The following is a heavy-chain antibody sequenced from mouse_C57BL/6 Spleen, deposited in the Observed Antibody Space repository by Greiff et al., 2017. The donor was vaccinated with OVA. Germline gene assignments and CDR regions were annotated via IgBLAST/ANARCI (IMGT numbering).Heavy chain of an antibody. CDR2: IYPGGGYT. D-gene: IGHD3-2*02. CDR1: GYTFTNYW. Sequence: QVQLQQSGAELVRPGTSVKMSCKASGYTFTNYWIGWAKQRPGHGLEWIGDIYPGGGYTNYNEKFKGKATLTADTSSSTAYMQFSSLTSEDSAIYYSARSAQATAMDYWGQGTSVTVSS. CDR3: ARSAQATAMDY. J-gene: IGHJ4*01. V-gene: IGHV1-63*01.